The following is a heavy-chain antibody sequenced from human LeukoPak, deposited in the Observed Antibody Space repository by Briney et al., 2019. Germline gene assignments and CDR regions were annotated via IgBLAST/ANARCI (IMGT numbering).Heavy chain of an antibody. CDR1: GFTFSSYG. D-gene: IGHD6-19*01. J-gene: IGHJ4*02. CDR2: ISYDGSNK. Sequence: GRSLRLSCAASGFTFSSYGMHWVRQAPGKGLEWVAVISYDGSNKYYADSVKGRFTISRDNSKNTLYLQMNSLRAEDTAVYYCAKDEQWLVSDEGYYFDYWGQGTLVTVSS. CDR3: AKDEQWLVSDEGYYFDY. V-gene: IGHV3-30*18.